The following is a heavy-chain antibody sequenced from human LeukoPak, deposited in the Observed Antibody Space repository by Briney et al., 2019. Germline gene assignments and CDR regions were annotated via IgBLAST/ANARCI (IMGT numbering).Heavy chain of an antibody. Sequence: GGSLRLSCAASGFTFSSYSMNWVRQAPGKGLEWVSYISSSSSSIYYADSVKGRFTISRDNSKNSLYLQMNSLRAEDTAIYYCASSVVTAITAFGYWGQGTLVTVSS. J-gene: IGHJ4*02. CDR2: ISSSSSSI. CDR1: GFTFSSYS. CDR3: ASSVVTAITAFGY. V-gene: IGHV3-48*04. D-gene: IGHD2-21*02.